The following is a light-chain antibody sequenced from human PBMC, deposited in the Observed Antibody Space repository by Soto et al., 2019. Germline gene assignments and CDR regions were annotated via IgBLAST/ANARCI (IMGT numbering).Light chain of an antibody. Sequence: IRMTQSPSSFCASTGGIVTSSFRASQGIISYLAWYQQKPGKAPKLLIYAASTLQSGVPSRFSGSGSGTEFTLTISSLQPDDFATYYCQHYNSYSEAFGQGTKVDI. CDR1: QGIISY. V-gene: IGKV1-8*01. J-gene: IGKJ1*01. CDR3: QHYNSYSEA. CDR2: AAS.